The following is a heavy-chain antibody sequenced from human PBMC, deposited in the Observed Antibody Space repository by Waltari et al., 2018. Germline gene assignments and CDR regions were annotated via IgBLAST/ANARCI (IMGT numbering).Heavy chain of an antibody. CDR2: ISSSSSTI. D-gene: IGHD4-4*01. CDR1: GFTFSSYS. Sequence: EVQLVESGGGLVQPGGSLRLSCAASGFTFSSYSMNWVRQAPGKGLEWVSYISSSSSTIYYADSVKCRFTISRDNAKNSLYLQMNSLRAEDTAVYYCAGADYNEDNWFDPWGQGTLVTVSS. J-gene: IGHJ5*02. V-gene: IGHV3-48*04. CDR3: AGADYNEDNWFDP.